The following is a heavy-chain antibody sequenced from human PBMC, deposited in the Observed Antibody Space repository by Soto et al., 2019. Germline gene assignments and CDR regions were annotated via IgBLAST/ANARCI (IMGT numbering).Heavy chain of an antibody. CDR2: ISYDGSNK. Sequence: PGGSLRLSCAASGFTFSSYDMHWVRQAPGKGLEWVAVISYDGSNKYYADSVKGRFTISRDNSKSTLYLQMNSLRAEDTAVYYCAKDGPYDTTLGAFDIWGQGTMVTVSS. CDR3: AKDGPYDTTLGAFDI. V-gene: IGHV3-30*18. J-gene: IGHJ3*02. CDR1: GFTFSSYD. D-gene: IGHD3-22*01.